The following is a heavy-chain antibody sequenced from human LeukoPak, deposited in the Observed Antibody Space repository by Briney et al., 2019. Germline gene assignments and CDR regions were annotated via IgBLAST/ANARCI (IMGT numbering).Heavy chain of an antibody. CDR2: ISGSGGST. CDR1: GFSFNSYA. Sequence: GGSLRLSCAASGFSFNSYAMSWVRQAPGKGLEWVSAISGSGGSTYYADSVKGRFTISRDNSKNTLYLQMNSLRAEDTAVYYCAKTVMITFGGATPDYWGQGTLVTVSS. J-gene: IGHJ4*02. V-gene: IGHV3-23*01. CDR3: AKTVMITFGGATPDY. D-gene: IGHD3-16*01.